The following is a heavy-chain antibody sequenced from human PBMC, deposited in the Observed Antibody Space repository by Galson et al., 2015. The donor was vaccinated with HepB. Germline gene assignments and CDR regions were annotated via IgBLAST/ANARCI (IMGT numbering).Heavy chain of an antibody. V-gene: IGHV7-4-1*02. CDR1: GYTFTSYA. CDR2: INANTGNP. CDR3: ARAYEDGYSSGWYEFDY. D-gene: IGHD6-19*01. Sequence: SVKVSCKASGYTFTSYAMNWVRQAPGQGLEWMGWINANTGNPTYAQGFTGRFVFSLDTSVSTAYLQISSLKAEDTAVYYCARAYEDGYSSGWYEFDYWGQGTLVTVSS. J-gene: IGHJ4*02.